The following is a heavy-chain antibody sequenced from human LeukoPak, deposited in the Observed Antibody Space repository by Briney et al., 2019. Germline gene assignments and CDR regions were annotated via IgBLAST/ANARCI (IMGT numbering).Heavy chain of an antibody. D-gene: IGHD3-22*01. Sequence: GSSVKVFCKASGYTFTSYGISWVRQAPGQGLEWMGWISAYNGNTNYAQELQGRVTMTTDTSTSTAYMELRSLRSDDTAVYFCARDSSGFPRDASDYWGQGTLVTVSS. CDR1: GYTFTSYG. CDR3: ARDSSGFPRDASDY. CDR2: ISAYNGNT. V-gene: IGHV1-18*01. J-gene: IGHJ4*02.